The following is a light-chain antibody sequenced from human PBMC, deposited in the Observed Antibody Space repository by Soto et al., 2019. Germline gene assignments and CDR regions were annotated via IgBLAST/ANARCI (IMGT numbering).Light chain of an antibody. J-gene: IGKJ1*01. Sequence: DIQLTQSPSTLSGCLGERVTITCLASQTISSWLAWYQQKPGKAPKLLIYKASTLKSGVPSRFSGSGSGTEFTLTISSLQPDDFATYYCQHYNSYSEAFGQGTKVDIK. V-gene: IGKV1-5*03. CDR2: KAS. CDR1: QTISSW. CDR3: QHYNSYSEA.